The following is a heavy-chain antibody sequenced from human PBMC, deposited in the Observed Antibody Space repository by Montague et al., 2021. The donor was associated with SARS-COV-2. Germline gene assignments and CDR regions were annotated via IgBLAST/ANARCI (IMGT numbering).Heavy chain of an antibody. J-gene: IGHJ4*01. V-gene: IGHV4-59*01. CDR3: ARKLVLDDCFDF. CDR1: GDSFTYFY. D-gene: IGHD3-10*01. CDR2: ISSTGST. Sequence: SETLSLTCSVSGDSFTYFYWSWIRQSPGKGLEWIGYISSTGSTNFNPSFKSRFTISVDTSENQFSLKVISVTAADTAVYYCARKLVLDDCFDFWGQGTLATVSS.